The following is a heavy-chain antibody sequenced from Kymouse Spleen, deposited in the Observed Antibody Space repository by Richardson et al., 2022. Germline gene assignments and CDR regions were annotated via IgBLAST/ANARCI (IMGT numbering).Heavy chain of an antibody. CDR2: INHSGST. Sequence: QVQLQQWGAGLLKPSETLSLTCAVYGGSFSGYYWSWIRQPPGKGLEWIGEINHSGSTNYNPSLKSRVTISVDTSKNQFSLKLSSVTAADTAVYYCARRGIVGATDWDYWGQGTLVTVSS. CDR3: ARRGIVGATDWDY. V-gene: IGHV4-34*01. D-gene: IGHD1-26*01. J-gene: IGHJ4*02. CDR1: GGSFSGYY.